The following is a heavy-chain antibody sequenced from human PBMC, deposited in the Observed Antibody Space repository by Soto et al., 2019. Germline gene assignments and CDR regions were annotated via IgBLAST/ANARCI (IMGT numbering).Heavy chain of an antibody. J-gene: IGHJ4*02. CDR3: TKAYGSGRYPPR. Sequence: EVQLVESGGGLVQPGGSLRLSCAASGFGFTNYWMTWFRQAPGRGLEWVANIKQDGSEKYYVDSVKGRFAISRDNAKNSLFLQMDSLRDEDTAVYYCTKAYGSGRYPPRWGQGTLVTVSS. CDR1: GFGFTNYW. V-gene: IGHV3-7*04. D-gene: IGHD3-10*01. CDR2: IKQDGSEK.